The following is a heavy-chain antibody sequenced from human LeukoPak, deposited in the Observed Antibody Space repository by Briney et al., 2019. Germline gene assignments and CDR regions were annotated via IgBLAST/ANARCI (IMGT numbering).Heavy chain of an antibody. J-gene: IGHJ1*01. Sequence: GASVKVSCKASGGTFSSYAIIWVRQAPGQGLEWMGRIIPILGIANYAQKFQGRVTITADKSTSTAYMELSSLRSEDTAVYYCARAANIAAAGPAEYFQHWGQATLVTVSS. CDR1: GGTFSSYA. CDR2: IIPILGIA. CDR3: ARAANIAAAGPAEYFQH. V-gene: IGHV1-69*04. D-gene: IGHD6-13*01.